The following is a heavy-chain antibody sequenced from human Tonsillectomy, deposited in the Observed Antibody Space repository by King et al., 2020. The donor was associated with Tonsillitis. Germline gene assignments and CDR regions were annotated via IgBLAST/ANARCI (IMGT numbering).Heavy chain of an antibody. Sequence: VQLVESGGDLVQPGGSLRLSCAASGFTFSSYAMSWVRQAPGKGLEWVSTISGSGGSTYYADSVKGRFTISRDNSKNTLYLQMNSLRAEDTAVYYCAKGAPGIAVAGSGAFDYWGQGTVVTVSS. CDR3: AKGAPGIAVAGSGAFDY. CDR1: GFTFSSYA. CDR2: ISGSGGST. D-gene: IGHD6-19*01. J-gene: IGHJ4*02. V-gene: IGHV3-23*04.